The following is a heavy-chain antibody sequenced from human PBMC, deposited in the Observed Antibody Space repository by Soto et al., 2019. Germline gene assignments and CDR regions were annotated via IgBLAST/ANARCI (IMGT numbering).Heavy chain of an antibody. D-gene: IGHD3-3*01. CDR1: GGSISSGGYY. CDR2: IYYSGST. J-gene: IGHJ4*02. V-gene: IGHV4-31*03. Sequence: QVQLQESGPGLVKPSQTLSLTCTVSGGSISSGGYYWSWIRQHPGKGLERIGYIYYSGSTYYNPSLKSRVTISVDTSKNQFSLKLSSVTAADTAVYYCARGENLEWLFHIFDYWGQGTLVTVSS. CDR3: ARGENLEWLFHIFDY.